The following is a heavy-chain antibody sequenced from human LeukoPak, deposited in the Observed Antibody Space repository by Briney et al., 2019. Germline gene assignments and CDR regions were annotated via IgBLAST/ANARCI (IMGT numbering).Heavy chain of an antibody. D-gene: IGHD3-10*01. CDR1: GGSFSGYY. Sequence: SETLSLTCAVYGGSFSGYYWSWIRQPPGKGLEWIGEINHSGSTNYNPSLKSRVTISVDTSKNQFSLKLSSVTAADTAVYYCFGSGSYYNRTFDYWGQGTLVTVSS. J-gene: IGHJ4*02. CDR2: INHSGST. V-gene: IGHV4-34*03. CDR3: FGSGSYYNRTFDY.